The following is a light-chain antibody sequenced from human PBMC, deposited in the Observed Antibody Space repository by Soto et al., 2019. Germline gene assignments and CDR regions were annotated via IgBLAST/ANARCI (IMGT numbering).Light chain of an antibody. V-gene: IGKV1-5*03. CDR2: KAS. CDR1: QSISSW. Sequence: DIQMTQSPSTLSASVGDRVTITCRASQSISSWLAWYQQKPGKAPKLLIYKASSLESGVPSRFSGSGSGTEFTLTISSLQPDDFATYYCQKYNSAPHTFGQGTKVEIK. J-gene: IGKJ1*01. CDR3: QKYNSAPHT.